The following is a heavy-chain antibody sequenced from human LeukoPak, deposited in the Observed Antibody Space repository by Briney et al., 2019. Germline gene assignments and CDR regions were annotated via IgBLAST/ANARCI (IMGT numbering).Heavy chain of an antibody. D-gene: IGHD4-17*01. CDR3: TRMTTGHDY. V-gene: IGHV4-34*01. CDR2: INHSGYT. CDR1: GVSFDDYY. Sequence: SETLSLTCAVSGVSFDDYYWSWVRQTPGKGLEWLGEINHSGYTNDSPSLKSRVTLSIDTSGKQFSLNLKSVTVADAGIYYCTRMTTGHDYWGQGTLVNVSS. J-gene: IGHJ4*02.